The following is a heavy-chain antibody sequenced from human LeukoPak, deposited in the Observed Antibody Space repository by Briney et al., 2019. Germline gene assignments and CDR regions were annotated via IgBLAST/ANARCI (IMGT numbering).Heavy chain of an antibody. J-gene: IGHJ2*01. V-gene: IGHV4-59*01. Sequence: SETLSLTCTVSGGSIRSYYWSWIRQPPGKGLEWIAYIYYSGSTNYNPSLKSRVTVSVDTSKNQFSLKLSSVTAADTAVYYCARVYYSNSYDYWYFDLWGRGTLVTVSS. D-gene: IGHD6-13*01. CDR1: GGSIRSYY. CDR2: IYYSGST. CDR3: ARVYYSNSYDYWYFDL.